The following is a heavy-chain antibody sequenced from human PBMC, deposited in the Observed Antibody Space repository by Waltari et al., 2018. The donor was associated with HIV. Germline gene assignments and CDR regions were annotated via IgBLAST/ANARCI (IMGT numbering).Heavy chain of an antibody. CDR1: GFAFYPYE. V-gene: IGHV3-48*03. CDR3: ARDDLVVRRSFGI. CDR2: ISINGGFI. J-gene: IGHJ3*02. Sequence: DVQLVESGGELVQIGGSLRLSCAGSGFAFYPYEMNWVRQAPGKGLEWIAYISINGGFIQYSDAVRGLYTSLRDNAKSSLYLQMNRLRGEDTAIYYCARDDLVVRRSFGIWGQGTMCTV. D-gene: IGHD3-16*02.